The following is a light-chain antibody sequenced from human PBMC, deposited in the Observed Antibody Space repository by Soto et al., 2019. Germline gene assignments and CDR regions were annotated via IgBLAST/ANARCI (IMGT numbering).Light chain of an antibody. CDR3: SSYSISTTLL. Sequence: QSALTQPASVSGSPGQSITISCNGTSSDVGYYKYVSWYQQYPGNAPKLMIFEVSNRPSGVSNRFSGSKSGNTASLTISELQPEDEADYYCSSYSISTTLLFGGGTKLTVL. J-gene: IGLJ2*01. V-gene: IGLV2-14*01. CDR2: EVS. CDR1: SSDVGYYKY.